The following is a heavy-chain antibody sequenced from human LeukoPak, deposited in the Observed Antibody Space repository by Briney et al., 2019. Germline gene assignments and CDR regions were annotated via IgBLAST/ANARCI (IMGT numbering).Heavy chain of an antibody. CDR3: ERDPDHYYDRSGYYLGAFDI. J-gene: IGHJ3*02. D-gene: IGHD3-22*01. CDR1: GGTFSSYA. V-gene: IGHV1-69*13. CDR2: IIPIFGTA. Sequence: GASVKVSCKASGGTFSSYAISWVRQAPGQGLEWMGGIIPIFGTANYAQKFQGRVTITADESTRTAYMGLSSLRSEDTAVYYRERDPDHYYDRSGYYLGAFDIWGQGTMVTVSS.